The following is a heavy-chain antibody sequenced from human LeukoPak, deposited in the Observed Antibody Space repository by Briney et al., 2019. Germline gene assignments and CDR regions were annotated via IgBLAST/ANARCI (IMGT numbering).Heavy chain of an antibody. CDR1: GFTFSSYA. J-gene: IGHJ4*02. D-gene: IGHD5-18*01. CDR3: AKDLYLGSYGYFFDY. V-gene: IGHV3-23*01. CDR2: ITNSGST. Sequence: GGSLRLSCAASGFTFSSYAMTWVRQAPGKGLEWVSTITNSGSTYYADSVKGRFTISRDNSKNTLYLQMNSLRAEDTAVYYCAKDLYLGSYGYFFDYWGQGTLVTVSS.